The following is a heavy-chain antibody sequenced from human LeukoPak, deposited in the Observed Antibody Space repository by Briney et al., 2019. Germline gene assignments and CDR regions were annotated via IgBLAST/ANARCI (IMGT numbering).Heavy chain of an antibody. CDR3: ARHHAGDSSGYYLGNWFDP. V-gene: IGHV4-34*01. J-gene: IGHJ5*02. D-gene: IGHD3-22*01. Sequence: KPSETLSLTCAVYGGSFSGYYWSWIRQPPGKGLEWIGEINHSGSTNYNPSLKSRVTISVDTSKNQFSLELSSVTAADTAVYYCARHHAGDSSGYYLGNWFDPWGRGTLVTVSS. CDR1: GGSFSGYY. CDR2: INHSGST.